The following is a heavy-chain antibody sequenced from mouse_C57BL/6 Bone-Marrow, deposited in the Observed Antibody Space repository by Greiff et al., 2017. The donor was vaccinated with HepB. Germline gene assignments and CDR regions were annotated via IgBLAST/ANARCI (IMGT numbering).Heavy chain of an antibody. V-gene: IGHV1-47*01. CDR2: FHPYNDDT. D-gene: IGHD2-3*01. Sequence: VQRVESGAELVKPGASVKMSCKASGYTFTTYPIEWMKQNHGKSLEWIGNFHPYNDDTKYNEKFKGKATLTVEKSSSTVYLELSRLTSDDSAVYYCARGSYDGYSYAMDYWGQGTSVTVSS. J-gene: IGHJ4*01. CDR3: ARGSYDGYSYAMDY. CDR1: GYTFTTYP.